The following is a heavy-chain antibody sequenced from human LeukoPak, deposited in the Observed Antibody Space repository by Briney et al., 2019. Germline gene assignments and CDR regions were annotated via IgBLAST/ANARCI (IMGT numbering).Heavy chain of an antibody. D-gene: IGHD5-24*01. CDR3: ARVATGGPYYYYYMDV. V-gene: IGHV1-2*02. Sequence: ASVKVSCKASGYTFTGYYMHWVRQAPGQGLEWMGWINPNSGGTNYAQKFQGRVTMTRDTSISTAYMELSRLRSDDTAVYYCARVATGGPYYYYYMDVWGKGTTVTVSS. J-gene: IGHJ6*03. CDR2: INPNSGGT. CDR1: GYTFTGYY.